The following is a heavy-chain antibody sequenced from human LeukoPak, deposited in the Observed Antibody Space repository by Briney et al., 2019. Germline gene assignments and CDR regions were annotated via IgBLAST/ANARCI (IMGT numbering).Heavy chain of an antibody. CDR1: GFTFSSYE. Sequence: GGSLRLSCAASGFTFSSYEMNWVRQAPGKGLEWVSYISSSGSTMYYADSVKGRFTISRDNAKNSLYLQMNSLRAEDTAVYYCAREAMVRGVIGDYWGQGTLVTVSS. D-gene: IGHD3-10*01. CDR2: ISSSGSTM. CDR3: AREAMVRGVIGDY. V-gene: IGHV3-48*03. J-gene: IGHJ4*02.